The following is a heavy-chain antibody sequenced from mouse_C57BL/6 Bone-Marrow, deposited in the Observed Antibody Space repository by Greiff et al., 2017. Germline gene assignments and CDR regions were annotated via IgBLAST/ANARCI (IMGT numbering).Heavy chain of an antibody. CDR3: ARRPLCEY. V-gene: IGHV1-78*01. Sequence: QFQLQQSDAEFVKPGASVKISCKASGYTFTDHSIPWLQQSPEQGLEWIGYISPSAGRTSYTAQFKGTATLTADNSSSTASLQLHRLTSADSAISLCARRPLCEYWGKDTTLTVSS. D-gene: IGHD6-1*01. J-gene: IGHJ2*01. CDR2: ISPSAGRT. CDR1: GYTFTDHS.